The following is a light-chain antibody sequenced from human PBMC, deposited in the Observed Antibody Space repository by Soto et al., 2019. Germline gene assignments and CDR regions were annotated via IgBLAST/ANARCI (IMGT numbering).Light chain of an antibody. J-gene: IGLJ2*01. CDR2: DVS. Sequence: QSALTQPASVSGSPGQSITISCAGTSADIGAFNYVSWYQHHPGKVPQLLIYDVSNRPSGVSARLSASKSVNTASLTISGLQTDDEAEYYCSSYSTSSSLVFGGGTKLTVL. V-gene: IGLV2-14*03. CDR3: SSYSTSSSLV. CDR1: SADIGAFNY.